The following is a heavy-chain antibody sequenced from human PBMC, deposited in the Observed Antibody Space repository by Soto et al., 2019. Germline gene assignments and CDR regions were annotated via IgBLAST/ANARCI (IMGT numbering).Heavy chain of an antibody. D-gene: IGHD6-13*01. CDR2: ISPFNGHT. J-gene: IGHJ5*02. CDR1: GYTFINFG. CDR3: AREPPRATAGLNCFDP. Sequence: GVSVKVSCKTSGYTFINFGIGWVRQAPGQGLEWMGWISPFNGHTHYAQKFQGRVSLTTDTSTSTAFLELRSLTYDDTAVYYCAREPPRATAGLNCFDPWGQGTLVTVSS. V-gene: IGHV1-18*01.